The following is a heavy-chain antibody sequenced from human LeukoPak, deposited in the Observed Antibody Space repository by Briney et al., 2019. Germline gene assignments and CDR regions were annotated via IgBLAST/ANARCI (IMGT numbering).Heavy chain of an antibody. J-gene: IGHJ4*02. CDR3: ARHRDYGGDPFDY. CDR1: GYSFTSYW. CDR2: LYPGDSDT. V-gene: IGHV5-51*01. Sequence: GESLKISWKGSGYSFTSYWIGWGRQMPGKGLEGVGILYPGDSDTRYRPSLQGQVSISADKSISTAYLQWSSLKASDTAMYYCARHRDYGGDPFDYWGQGTLVTVSS. D-gene: IGHD4-23*01.